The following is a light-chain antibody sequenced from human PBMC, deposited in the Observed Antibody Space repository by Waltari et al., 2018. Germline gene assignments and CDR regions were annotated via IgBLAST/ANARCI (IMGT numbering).Light chain of an antibody. J-gene: IGLJ2*01. V-gene: IGLV6-57*01. CDR1: SGSIASNY. Sequence: NFMLTQPHSVSESPGKTVTISCTRSSGSIASNYVLWYQPRPGSSPTTVIYKDNQRPSGVPDRFSGSIDSSSSAASLTFSGLQTDDEADYYCQSYDRSNQVFGGGTKLTVL. CDR2: KDN. CDR3: QSYDRSNQV.